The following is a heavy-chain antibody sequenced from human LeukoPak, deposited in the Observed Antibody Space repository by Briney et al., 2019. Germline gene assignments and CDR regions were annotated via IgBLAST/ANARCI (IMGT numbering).Heavy chain of an antibody. J-gene: IGHJ4*02. Sequence: GASVKVSCNASGYTFTGNYMRWVRRGPGQGLEWSGWIIPNSGGTNYAQKFQGRVTMTRDTSISTAYMVLRRLSSVATAVSYCSYLLSQALDYRGQGTLGTVSP. CDR2: IIPNSGGT. D-gene: IGHD2-15*01. CDR3: SYLLSQALDY. CDR1: GYTFTGNY. V-gene: IGHV1-2*02.